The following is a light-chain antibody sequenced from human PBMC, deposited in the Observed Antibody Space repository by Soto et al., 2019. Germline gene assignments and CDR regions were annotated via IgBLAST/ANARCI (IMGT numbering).Light chain of an antibody. J-gene: IGLJ1*01. CDR2: GNT. CDR1: SCNIGSGYD. V-gene: IGLV1-40*01. CDR3: QSYDSSLSGYV. Sequence: QSVLTQPPSVSGAPGLKVTISCTGSSCNIGSGYDVHWYQQFPGTAPKLLIYGNTNRPSGVPDRFSGSKSGTSASLAITGLQAEDEADYYCQSYDSSLSGYVFGTGTKVTVL.